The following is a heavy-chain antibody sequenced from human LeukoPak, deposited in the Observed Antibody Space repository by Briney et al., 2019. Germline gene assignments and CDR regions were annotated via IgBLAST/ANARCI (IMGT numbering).Heavy chain of an antibody. V-gene: IGHV3-64*01. CDR1: GFTFSSFW. CDR3: ARGLYDSSGYDAFDI. CDR2: ISSNGGST. J-gene: IGHJ3*02. D-gene: IGHD3-22*01. Sequence: GGSLRLSCAASGFTFSSFWMHWVRQAPGKGLEYVSAISSNGGSTYYANSVKGRFTISRDNSKNTLYLQMGSLRAEDMAVYYCARGLYDSSGYDAFDIWGQGTMVTVSS.